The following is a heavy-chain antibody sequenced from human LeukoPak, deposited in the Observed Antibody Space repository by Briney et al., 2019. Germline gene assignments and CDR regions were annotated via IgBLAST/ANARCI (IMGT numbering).Heavy chain of an antibody. D-gene: IGHD3-16*01. CDR2: IQPDGSEG. Sequence: PGGSLRLSCAASGFTFSSTWMSWVRQAPGKGLEWVGNIQPDGSEGYPVDSVKGRFTISRDNARNSLFLPLPSLTVEDTAVYYCASQSYARFAPSGQGTLVTVSS. V-gene: IGHV3-7*01. CDR1: GFTFSSTW. J-gene: IGHJ5*02. CDR3: ASQSYARFAP.